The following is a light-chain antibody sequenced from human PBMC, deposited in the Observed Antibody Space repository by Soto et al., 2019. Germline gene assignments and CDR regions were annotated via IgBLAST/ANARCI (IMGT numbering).Light chain of an antibody. Sequence: DIQMTQSPSSLSASVGDRVTITCRASQRIISYLNWYQQKPRKAPEPLIYGASTLQSGVPSRFSGSGSGTEFTLTISSLQPEDFATYYCQQSYSTPRTFGQGTKVVSK. V-gene: IGKV1-39*01. CDR3: QQSYSTPRT. CDR2: GAS. J-gene: IGKJ1*01. CDR1: QRIISY.